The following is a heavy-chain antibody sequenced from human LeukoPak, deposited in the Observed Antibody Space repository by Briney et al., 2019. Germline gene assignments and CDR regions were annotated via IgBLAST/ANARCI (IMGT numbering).Heavy chain of an antibody. D-gene: IGHD3-10*01. CDR1: GGSISSSSYY. J-gene: IGHJ4*02. CDR2: IYYSGST. Sequence: SETLSLTCTVSGGSISSSSYYWGWIRQPPGKGLEWIGSIYYSGSTYYNPSLKSRVTISVDTSKNQFSLKLSSVTAADTAVYYCASWRGLLWFGETDWGQGTLVTVSS. V-gene: IGHV4-39*01. CDR3: ASWRGLLWFGETD.